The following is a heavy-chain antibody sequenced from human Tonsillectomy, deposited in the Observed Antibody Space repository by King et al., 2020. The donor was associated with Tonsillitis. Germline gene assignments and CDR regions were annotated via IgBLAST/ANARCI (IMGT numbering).Heavy chain of an antibody. V-gene: IGHV1-3*04. D-gene: IGHD2-15*01. CDR1: GYTFSNYA. J-gene: IGHJ6*03. CDR3: TRDPLTYCSGGSCYALGTPDYYNYMDV. Sequence: QLVQSGAEVKKPGASVKLSCKASGYTFSNYAMHWVRQAPVQRLEWMVWIKTGNGNTKYSQKFQGRVTITRDTSASTAYMELSRLRSEATAVYYCTRDPLTYCSGGSCYALGTPDYYNYMDVWGKGTTVAVSS. CDR2: IKTGNGNT.